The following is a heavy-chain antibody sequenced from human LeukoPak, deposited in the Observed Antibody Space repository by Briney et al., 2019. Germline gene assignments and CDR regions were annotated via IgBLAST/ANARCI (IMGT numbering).Heavy chain of an antibody. Sequence: SETLSLTCTVSGGSISGYYWSWIRQPPGKGLEWIGYIHYSGSTKYNPSLKSRVTISVDTSKNQFSLKLSSVTAADTAVYYCARGARAGYNLEPFDYWGQGTLVTVSS. V-gene: IGHV4-59*08. CDR2: IHYSGST. D-gene: IGHD5-24*01. J-gene: IGHJ4*02. CDR3: ARGARAGYNLEPFDY. CDR1: GGSISGYY.